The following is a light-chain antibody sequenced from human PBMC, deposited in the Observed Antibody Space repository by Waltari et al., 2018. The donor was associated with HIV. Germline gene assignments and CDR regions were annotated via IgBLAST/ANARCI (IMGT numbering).Light chain of an antibody. V-gene: IGKV2-40*01. CDR3: MQRIEFPSST. CDR2: TLS. J-gene: IGKJ3*01. CDR1: QSLLDSDDGNTY. Sequence: DIVMTQTPLSLPVTPGEPASISCRSSQSLLDSDDGNTYLDWYLQKPGPSPQLLRHTLSYRASRVTDRFSSSGSGADFTLKISGVEAADVEVYYCMQRIEFPSSTFGPGTKVDIK.